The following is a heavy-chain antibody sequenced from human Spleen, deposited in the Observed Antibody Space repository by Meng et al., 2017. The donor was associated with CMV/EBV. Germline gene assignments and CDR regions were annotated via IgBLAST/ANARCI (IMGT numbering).Heavy chain of an antibody. Sequence: ASVKVSCKASGYTFAGYYIHWVRQAPGQGLEWMGWINPDSGGTNYAQKFQGRVTMTRDTSITTAYMELRSLRSDDTAIYYCARTYDILKEGLDVWGPGTTVTVSS. CDR3: ARTYDILKEGLDV. D-gene: IGHD3-9*01. V-gene: IGHV1-2*02. J-gene: IGHJ6*02. CDR2: INPDSGGT. CDR1: GYTFAGYY.